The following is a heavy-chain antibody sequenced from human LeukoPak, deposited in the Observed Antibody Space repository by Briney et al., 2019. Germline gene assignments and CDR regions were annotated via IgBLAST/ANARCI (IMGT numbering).Heavy chain of an antibody. CDR3: ARDLTTSDN. CDR1: GFTFDDYG. CDR2: INWSSGRT. V-gene: IGHV3-20*04. D-gene: IGHD1/OR15-1a*01. J-gene: IGHJ4*02. Sequence: GGSLRLSCAASGFTFDDYGMSWVRQAPGKGLEWVSGINWSSGRTGYADSLKGRFTISRDNAKNTLYLRMNSLRDEDTALYYCARDLTTSDNWGQGTLVTVSS.